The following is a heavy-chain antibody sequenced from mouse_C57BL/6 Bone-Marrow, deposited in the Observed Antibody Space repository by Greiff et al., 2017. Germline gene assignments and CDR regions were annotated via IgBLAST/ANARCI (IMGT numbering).Heavy chain of an antibody. V-gene: IGHV14-2*01. Sequence: EVQLQQSGAELVKPGASVKLSCTASGFNIKDYYMHWVKQRTEQGLEWIGRIDPEDGETKYAPKFPGKATITADTSSNTAYLQLSSLTSEDIAVYYCARNRYGNYFYFDYWGQGTTLTVSS. D-gene: IGHD2-1*01. CDR2: IDPEDGET. J-gene: IGHJ2*01. CDR1: GFNIKDYY. CDR3: ARNRYGNYFYFDY.